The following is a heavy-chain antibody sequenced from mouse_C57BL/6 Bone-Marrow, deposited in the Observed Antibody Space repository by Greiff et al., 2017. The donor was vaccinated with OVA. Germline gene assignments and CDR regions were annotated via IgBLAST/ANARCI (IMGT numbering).Heavy chain of an antibody. CDR3: AREEGWLPPWFAY. Sequence: QVQLQQPGAELVMPGASVKLSCKASGYTFTSYWMHWVKQRPGQGLEWIGEIDPSDSYTNYNQKFKGKSPLTVDKSSSTAYMQLSSLTSEDSAVYYCAREEGWLPPWFAYWGQGTLVTVSA. J-gene: IGHJ3*01. CDR1: GYTFTSYW. D-gene: IGHD2-3*01. V-gene: IGHV1-69*01. CDR2: IDPSDSYT.